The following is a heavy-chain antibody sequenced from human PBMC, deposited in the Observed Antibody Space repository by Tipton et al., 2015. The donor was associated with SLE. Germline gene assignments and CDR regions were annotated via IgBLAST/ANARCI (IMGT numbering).Heavy chain of an antibody. Sequence: LRLSCAVYGGSFSGYYWSWIRQPPGKGLEWIGEINHSGSTNYNPSLKSRVTISVDTSKNQFSLKLSSVTAADTAVYYCARVDTYYDFWSGYSPFYYYYMDVWGKGTTVTVSS. CDR3: ARVDTYYDFWSGYSPFYYYYMDV. J-gene: IGHJ6*03. CDR2: INHSGST. V-gene: IGHV4-34*01. CDR1: GGSFSGYY. D-gene: IGHD3-3*01.